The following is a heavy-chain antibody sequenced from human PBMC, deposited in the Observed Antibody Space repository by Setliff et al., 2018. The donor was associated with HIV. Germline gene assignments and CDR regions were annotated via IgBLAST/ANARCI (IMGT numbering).Heavy chain of an antibody. CDR2: IRGTHNGATT. Sequence: GGSLRLSCAASGFTFSSYGMHWVRQAPGKGLEWVGFIRGTHNGATTDYAASVKGRFTVSRDSSKSSVYLQMDSLKTEDTAVYYCGRVGGAAEPYYYFMDVWGKGTTVTVSS. V-gene: IGHV3-49*04. CDR1: GFTFSSYG. CDR3: GRVGGAAEPYYYFMDV. D-gene: IGHD3-16*01. J-gene: IGHJ6*03.